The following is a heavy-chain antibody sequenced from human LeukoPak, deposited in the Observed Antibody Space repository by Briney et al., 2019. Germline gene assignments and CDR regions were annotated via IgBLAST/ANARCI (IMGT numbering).Heavy chain of an antibody. CDR2: IGSNGGST. J-gene: IGHJ4*02. V-gene: IGHV3-64*01. CDR3: ARDHHYYDSSGYPKAPDY. CDR1: GFTFSSYA. D-gene: IGHD3-22*01. Sequence: GGSLRLSCAASGFTFSSYAMHWVGQAPGKGLEYVSAIGSNGGSTYCANSVKGRFTISRDNSKNTLYLQMGSLRAEDMAVYYCARDHHYYDSSGYPKAPDYWGQGTLVTVSS.